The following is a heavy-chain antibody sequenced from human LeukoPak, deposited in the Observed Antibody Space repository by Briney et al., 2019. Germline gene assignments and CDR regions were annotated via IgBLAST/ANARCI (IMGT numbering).Heavy chain of an antibody. Sequence: ASVKVSCKASGYTFTSYGISWVRQAPGQGLEWMGWISTYNGNTNYAQKLQGRVTMTTDTSTSTAYMELRSLRSDDTAVYYCARAGHYDFWSGYDYWGQGTLVTVSS. CDR3: ARAGHYDFWSGYDY. V-gene: IGHV1-18*01. CDR2: ISTYNGNT. CDR1: GYTFTSYG. D-gene: IGHD3-3*01. J-gene: IGHJ4*02.